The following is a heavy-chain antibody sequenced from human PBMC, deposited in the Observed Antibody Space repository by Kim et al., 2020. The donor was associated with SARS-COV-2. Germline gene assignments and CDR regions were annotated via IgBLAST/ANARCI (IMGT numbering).Heavy chain of an antibody. Sequence: GGSLRLSCVASGFTFSRYRMSWVRLAPGKGLEWVANINEAGREKTYVDSVKGRFTISRDNAKNSLYLQMDSLRVEDTALYYCARGAFYHEFWGQGTVVTVSS. CDR1: GFTFSRYR. J-gene: IGHJ4*02. CDR2: INEAGREK. D-gene: IGHD3-10*01. CDR3: ARGAFYHEF. V-gene: IGHV3-7*01.